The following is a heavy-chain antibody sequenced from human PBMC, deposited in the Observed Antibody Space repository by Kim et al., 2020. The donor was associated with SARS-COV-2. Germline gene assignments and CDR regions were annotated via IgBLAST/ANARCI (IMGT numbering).Heavy chain of an antibody. V-gene: IGHV4-61*02. Sequence: SETLSLTGTVSGGSISSGSYYWSWIRQPAGKGLEWIGRIYTSGSTNYNPSLKSRVTISVDTSKNQFSLKLSSVTAADTAVYYCARDFLWRTYYYDSSGYDDYYYYGMDVWGQGTTVTVSS. CDR2: IYTSGST. D-gene: IGHD3-22*01. CDR1: GGSISSGSYY. J-gene: IGHJ6*02. CDR3: ARDFLWRTYYYDSSGYDDYYYYGMDV.